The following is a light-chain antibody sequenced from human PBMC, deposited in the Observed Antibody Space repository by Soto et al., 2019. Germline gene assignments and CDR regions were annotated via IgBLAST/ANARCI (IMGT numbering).Light chain of an antibody. J-gene: IGLJ3*02. CDR2: EDS. Sequence: QSALTQSASVSGSPGQSITISCTGTSSDVGGYNYVSWYQQYPGKAPKLMIYEDSIRPSGVSNRFSGSKSGNTASLTISGLQAEDEADYYCSSFTTSSTRVFGGGTKVTVL. CDR1: SSDVGGYNY. V-gene: IGLV2-14*01. CDR3: SSFTTSSTRV.